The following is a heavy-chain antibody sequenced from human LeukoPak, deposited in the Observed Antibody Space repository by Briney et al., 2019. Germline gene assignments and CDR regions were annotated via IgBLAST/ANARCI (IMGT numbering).Heavy chain of an antibody. CDR3: AREVAGTYAFDY. V-gene: IGHV6-1*01. D-gene: IGHD6-19*01. CDR1: GDSVSSNSAA. J-gene: IGHJ4*02. Sequence: SQTLSLTCAISGDSVSSNSAAWNWIRQSPSRGLEWLGRTYYRSKWHNDYTVYAVSVKSRITFNPDTSKNQVSLQLNSVTPEDTAVYYCAREVAGTYAFDYWGQGTPVTVSS. CDR2: TYYRSKWHN.